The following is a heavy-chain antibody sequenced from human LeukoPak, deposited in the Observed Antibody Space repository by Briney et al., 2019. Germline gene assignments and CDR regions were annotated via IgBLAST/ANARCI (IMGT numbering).Heavy chain of an antibody. CDR2: INHSGST. Sequence: SETLSLTCAVYGGSFSGYYWSWIRQPPGKGLEWIGEINHSGSTNYNPSLKSRVTISVDTSKNQFSLKLSSVTAADTAVYYCARGSGGYSLYYFDYWGQGTLVTVSS. J-gene: IGHJ4*02. CDR1: GGSFSGYY. CDR3: ARGSGGYSLYYFDY. V-gene: IGHV4-34*01. D-gene: IGHD1-26*01.